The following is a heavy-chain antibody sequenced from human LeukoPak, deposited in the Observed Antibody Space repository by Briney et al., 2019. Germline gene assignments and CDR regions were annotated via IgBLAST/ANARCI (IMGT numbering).Heavy chain of an antibody. V-gene: IGHV5-10-1*01. CDR2: IDPSDSYT. CDR1: GHSFTSYW. CDR3: ARRGYYYYGMDV. J-gene: IGHJ6*02. Sequence: KPGESLMISCKDSGHSFTSYWISWVRQLPGKGLEWMGRIDPSDSYTNYTPSFQGHVTISVDKSISTAYLQWTSLKSSDSAMYYCARRGYYYYGMDVWGQGTTVTVSS. D-gene: IGHD3-10*01.